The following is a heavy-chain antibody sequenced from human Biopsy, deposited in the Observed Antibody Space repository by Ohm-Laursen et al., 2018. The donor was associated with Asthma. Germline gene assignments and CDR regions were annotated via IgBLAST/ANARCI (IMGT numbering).Heavy chain of an antibody. D-gene: IGHD2-2*01. CDR1: GGTFNTYV. CDR3: SRKAGSCISRTCYSLDF. J-gene: IGHJ4*02. V-gene: IGHV1-69*13. Sequence: VKLSCKSLGGTFNTYVIGWVRQAPGQGLEWMGGINSVFGTTTYPQKFQDRVTITADDSTSTVYMELSSLRSEDTAVYYCSRKAGSCISRTCYSLDFWGQGTLVTVPS. CDR2: INSVFGTT.